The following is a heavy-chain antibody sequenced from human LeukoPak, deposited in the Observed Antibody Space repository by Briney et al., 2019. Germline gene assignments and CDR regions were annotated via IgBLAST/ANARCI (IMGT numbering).Heavy chain of an antibody. Sequence: GGSLRLSCAASGFTFSSYAMSWVRQAPGKGLEWVSAISGSGGSTYYADSVKGRFTISRDNSKNKLYLQMNSLRAGDTAVYYCAKADSKLAYCGGDCYSWGQGTLVTVSS. CDR1: GFTFSSYA. V-gene: IGHV3-23*01. CDR3: AKADSKLAYCGGDCYS. CDR2: ISGSGGST. J-gene: IGHJ4*02. D-gene: IGHD2-21*01.